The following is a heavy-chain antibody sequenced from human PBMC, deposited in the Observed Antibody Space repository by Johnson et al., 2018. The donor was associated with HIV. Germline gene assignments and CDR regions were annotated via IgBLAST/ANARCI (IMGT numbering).Heavy chain of an antibody. D-gene: IGHD5-18*01. CDR3: ARLPSGYSRDAFDI. Sequence: QVQLVESGGGVVQPGGSLRLSCAASGFTFSDYYMSWIRQAPGKGLEWVSYISSSGSTIYYADSGKGRFTISRDNSNNTLYLQMNSLRPEDTAVYYCARLPSGYSRDAFDIWGEGTMVTVS. CDR2: ISSSGSTI. CDR1: GFTFSDYY. V-gene: IGHV3-11*04. J-gene: IGHJ3*02.